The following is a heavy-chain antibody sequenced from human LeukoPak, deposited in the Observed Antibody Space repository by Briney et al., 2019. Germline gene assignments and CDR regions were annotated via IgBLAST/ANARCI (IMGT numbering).Heavy chain of an antibody. CDR1: GFIFRTYS. CDR3: ATVYYYGSGSYRYYMDV. V-gene: IGHV3-48*01. CDR2: ISVSSSTI. Sequence: GGSLRLSCEASGFIFRTYSMNWVRQAPGKGLEWISYISVSSSTISYADSVKGRFTISGDNSKNTLYLQMNSLRAEDTAVYYCATVYYYGSGSYRYYMDVWGKGTTVTISS. D-gene: IGHD3-10*01. J-gene: IGHJ6*03.